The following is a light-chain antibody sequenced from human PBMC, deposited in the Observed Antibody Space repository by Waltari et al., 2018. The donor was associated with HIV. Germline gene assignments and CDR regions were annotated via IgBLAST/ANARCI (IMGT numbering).Light chain of an antibody. CDR2: AVS. V-gene: IGLV2-14*01. J-gene: IGLJ2*01. CDR1: SRDVGGYNY. CDR3: TSYTSSSTVV. Sequence: QSALTQPPSVSGSPVQSITISCTGTSRDVGGYNYVSWYQQHPDKAPKLMIYAVSSRPSGVSNRFSGSKSGNTASLTISGLQAEDEADYYCTSYTSSSTVVFGGGTKLTVL.